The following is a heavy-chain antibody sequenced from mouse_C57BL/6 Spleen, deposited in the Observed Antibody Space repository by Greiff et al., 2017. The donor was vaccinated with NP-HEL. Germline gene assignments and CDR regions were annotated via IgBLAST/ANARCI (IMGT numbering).Heavy chain of an antibody. CDR3: ATPITTVVEGSLYYAMDY. D-gene: IGHD1-1*01. Sequence: VHLVESGPGLVQPSQSLSITCTVSGFSLTSYGLHWVRQPPGKGLEWLGVIWSGGSTDYNAAFISRLSISKDNSKSQVFFKMNSLQADDTAIYYCATPITTVVEGSLYYAMDYWGQGTSVTVSS. J-gene: IGHJ4*01. V-gene: IGHV2-4*01. CDR1: GFSLTSYG. CDR2: IWSGGST.